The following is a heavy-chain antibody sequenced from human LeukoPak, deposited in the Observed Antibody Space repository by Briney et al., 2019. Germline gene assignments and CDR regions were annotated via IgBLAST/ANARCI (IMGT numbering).Heavy chain of an antibody. J-gene: IGHJ4*02. Sequence: PSETLSLTCTVSGGSISSYYWSWIRQPPGKGLEWIGYIYYSGSTNYNPSLKSRVTISVDTSKNQFSLKLSSVTAADTAVYYCARETGYSSGWYAYWGQGTLVTVSS. CDR2: IYYSGST. V-gene: IGHV4-59*01. D-gene: IGHD6-19*01. CDR1: GGSISSYY. CDR3: ARETGYSSGWYAY.